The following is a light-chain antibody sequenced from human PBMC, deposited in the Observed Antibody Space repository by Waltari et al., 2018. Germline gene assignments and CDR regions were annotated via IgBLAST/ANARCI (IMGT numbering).Light chain of an antibody. CDR1: QGISSY. V-gene: IGKV1-39*01. CDR3: QQSYSTPPT. J-gene: IGKJ4*01. CDR2: AAS. Sequence: DIQMTQSPPSVSASVGDRVTITCRASQGISSYLNWYQQKPGKAPKLLIYAASSLQSGVPSRFSGSGSGTDFTLTISSLQPEDFATYYCQQSYSTPPTFGGGTKVEIK.